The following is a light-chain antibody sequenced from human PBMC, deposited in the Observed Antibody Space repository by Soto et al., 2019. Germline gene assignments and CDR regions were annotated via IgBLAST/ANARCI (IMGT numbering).Light chain of an antibody. Sequence: DIQMTQSPPTLSASVGDRVTITCRASQSLRFWLAWYQQKPGKAPKLLIYMVSHLATGVPSRFSGSESGTEFTLTISSLQPDDFATYYCQQYHTYPWTFGQGTKVEI. CDR3: QQYHTYPWT. CDR1: QSLRFW. CDR2: MVS. J-gene: IGKJ1*01. V-gene: IGKV1-5*03.